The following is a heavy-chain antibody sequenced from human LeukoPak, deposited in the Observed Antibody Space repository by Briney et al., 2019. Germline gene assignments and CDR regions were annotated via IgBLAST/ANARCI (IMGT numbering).Heavy chain of an antibody. Sequence: PSETLSLTCTVSGGSISSYYWSWIRQPPGKGLEWIGYIYYSGSTNYNPSLKSRVTISVDTSKNQFSLKLSSATAADTAVYYCARDSGSYFGFDYWGQGTLVTVSS. CDR1: GGSISSYY. J-gene: IGHJ4*02. CDR3: ARDSGSYFGFDY. CDR2: IYYSGST. D-gene: IGHD1-26*01. V-gene: IGHV4-59*01.